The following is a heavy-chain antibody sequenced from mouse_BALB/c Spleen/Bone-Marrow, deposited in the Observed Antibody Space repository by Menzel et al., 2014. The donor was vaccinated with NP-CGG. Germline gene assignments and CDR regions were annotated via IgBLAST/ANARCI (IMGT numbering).Heavy chain of an antibody. CDR1: GYTFTSYD. CDR2: IYPGDDNT. J-gene: IGHJ4*01. CDR3: ARGGGDAMDY. V-gene: IGHV1S56*01. Sequence: QVHVKQSGPELVKPGALVKISCKASGYTFTSYDINWVKQRPGQGLEWIGWIYPGDDNTKYNEKFKGKATLTADKSSSTAYMQSSSMTAENSEGYVCARGGGDAMDYWGQGTAVTVPS.